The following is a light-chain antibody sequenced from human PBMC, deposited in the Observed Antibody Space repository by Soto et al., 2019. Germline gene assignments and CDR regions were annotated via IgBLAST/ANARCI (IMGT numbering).Light chain of an antibody. Sequence: EVAMTQSPATLSVSPGERAILSCRTSQGVSSNLAWYQQKPGLPPRLLIYGASTRATGIPARFSGSGSGTDFTLTIRSLQSEDFAVYYCQQYDNRPPFTFGPGTKVDIK. J-gene: IGKJ3*01. CDR2: GAS. CDR3: QQYDNRPPFT. CDR1: QGVSSN. V-gene: IGKV3-15*01.